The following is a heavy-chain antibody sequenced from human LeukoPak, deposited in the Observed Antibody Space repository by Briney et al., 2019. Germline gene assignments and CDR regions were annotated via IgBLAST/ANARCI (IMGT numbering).Heavy chain of an antibody. D-gene: IGHD3-22*01. CDR1: GFTFSSYA. V-gene: IGHV3-23*01. CDR2: ISGSGGST. J-gene: IGHJ4*02. Sequence: GGSLRLSCAASGFTFSSYAMSWVRQAPGKGLEWVSAISGSGGSTYYADSVKGRFTISRDNSKNTLYLQMNSLRAEDTAVYYCAKVTAYYFDSSGYYYFDSGGQGTLVPV. CDR3: AKVTAYYFDSSGYYYFDS.